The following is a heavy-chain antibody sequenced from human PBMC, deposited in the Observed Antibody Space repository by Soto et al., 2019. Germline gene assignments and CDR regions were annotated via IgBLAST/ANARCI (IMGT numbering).Heavy chain of an antibody. Sequence: EVQLVESGGGLVKPGGSLRLSCAASGFTFSSYSMNWVRQAPGKGLGWVSSISSSSSYIYYADSVKGRFTISRDNAKNPLYLQMNSLRAEDTAVYYCARAQSLWEFLDYWGQGTLVTVSS. CDR3: ARAQSLWEFLDY. D-gene: IGHD3-10*01. CDR2: ISSSSSYI. J-gene: IGHJ4*02. CDR1: GFTFSSYS. V-gene: IGHV3-21*01.